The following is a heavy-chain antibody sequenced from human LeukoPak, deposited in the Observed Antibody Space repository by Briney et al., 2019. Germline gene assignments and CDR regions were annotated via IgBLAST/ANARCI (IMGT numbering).Heavy chain of an antibody. CDR3: ARGNRPYGEHEAFDI. J-gene: IGHJ3*02. V-gene: IGHV4-34*01. CDR2: IDHSGST. CDR1: GGSFSGYY. Sequence: SETLSLTCAVYGGSFSGYYCSWIRQPPRKGLEWIGEIDHSGSTNYNPSLQSRVTISVDTSKNQFSLKVSSVSAADTAVYYCARGNRPYGEHEAFDIWGHGTTVTVSP. D-gene: IGHD3-10*01.